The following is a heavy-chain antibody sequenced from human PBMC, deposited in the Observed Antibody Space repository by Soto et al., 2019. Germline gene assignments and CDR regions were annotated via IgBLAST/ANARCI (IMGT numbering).Heavy chain of an antibody. CDR1: GGTFSSFT. D-gene: IGHD2-15*01. CDR2: FIRVSGPA. J-gene: IGHJ5*02. CDR3: AKMICSGGSCYSGWFDP. V-gene: IGHV1-69*01. Sequence: QVQLVQSGAEVKKPGSSVKVSCKASGGTFSSFTISWVRQAPGQGLEWMGGFIRVSGPAHYAQQFQGRVTLTADESSNPTYMELSSLRSANTAVYYSAKMICSGGSCYSGWFDPWGQGTLVIVAS.